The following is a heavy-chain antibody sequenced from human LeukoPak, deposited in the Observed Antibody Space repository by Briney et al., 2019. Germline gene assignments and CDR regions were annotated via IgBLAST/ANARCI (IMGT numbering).Heavy chain of an antibody. V-gene: IGHV3-23*01. J-gene: IGHJ6*03. CDR3: AKDGSSQQWPYYYYYMDV. CDR2: ISGSGGST. CDR1: GFTFDDYA. Sequence: PGGSLRLSCAASGFTFDDYAMSWVRQAPGKGLEWVSAISGSGGSTYYADSVKGRFTISRGNSKNTLYLQMNSLRAEDTAVYYCAKDGSSQQWPYYYYYMDVWGKGTTVTISS. D-gene: IGHD6-19*01.